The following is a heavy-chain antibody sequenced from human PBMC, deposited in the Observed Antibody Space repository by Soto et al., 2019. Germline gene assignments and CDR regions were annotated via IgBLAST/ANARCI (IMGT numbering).Heavy chain of an antibody. Sequence: GGSLRLSCAASGFTFSDSYMSWVRQAPGKGLEWISYITFSGNTVYYADSLKGRFTISRDNAKNSLYLQMNRLRAEDTAVYYCARVSWREKYGMDVWGQGTTVTVS. CDR3: ARVSWREKYGMDV. V-gene: IGHV3-11*01. J-gene: IGHJ6*02. CDR1: GFTFSDSY. CDR2: ITFSGNTV.